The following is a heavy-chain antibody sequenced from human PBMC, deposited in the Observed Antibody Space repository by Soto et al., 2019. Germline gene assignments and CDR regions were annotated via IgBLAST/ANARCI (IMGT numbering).Heavy chain of an antibody. V-gene: IGHV4-34*01. J-gene: IGHJ4*02. Sequence: SETLSLTCAVYGGSFSADYWSWIRQPPGKGLEWIGEINHSGSTIYNASLKSRVTISIDTSKNQFSLKLTSVTAADTAVYYCARGFYYDSSGYYYVRGYYFDYWGQGTLVTVSS. D-gene: IGHD3-22*01. CDR1: GGSFSADY. CDR2: INHSGST. CDR3: ARGFYYDSSGYYYVRGYYFDY.